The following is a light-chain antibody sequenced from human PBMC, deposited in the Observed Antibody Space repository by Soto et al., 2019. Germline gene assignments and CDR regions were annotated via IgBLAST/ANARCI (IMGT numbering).Light chain of an antibody. J-gene: IGKJ5*01. CDR1: QSISSY. Sequence: EIVLTQSPATLSLSPGERATLSCRASQSISSYLAWYPQKPGQAPRLLIYDASNRATGIPARFSGSGSGTAFTLTISRLEPEDCAVYYCQQRSNWPPITFGQGTRLEIK. CDR2: DAS. CDR3: QQRSNWPPIT. V-gene: IGKV3-11*01.